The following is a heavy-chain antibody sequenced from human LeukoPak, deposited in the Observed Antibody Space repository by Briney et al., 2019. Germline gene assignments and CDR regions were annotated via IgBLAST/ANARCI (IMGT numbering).Heavy chain of an antibody. CDR2: IYSSGST. CDR3: ARERAVAGLDY. CDR1: GDSISNYY. J-gene: IGHJ4*02. Sequence: PSETLSLTCTVSGDSISNYYWSWIRQPPGKGLEWIGYIYSSGSTNYNPSLKSRVTISVDTSKNQFSLKLSSVTAADTAVYYCARERAVAGLDYWGQGTLVTVCS. D-gene: IGHD6-19*01. V-gene: IGHV4-59*12.